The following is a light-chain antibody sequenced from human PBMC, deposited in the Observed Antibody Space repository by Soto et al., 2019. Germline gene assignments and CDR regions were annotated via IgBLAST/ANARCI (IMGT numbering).Light chain of an antibody. CDR1: QSVSSN. V-gene: IGKV3-15*01. CDR2: GAS. J-gene: IGKJ1*01. Sequence: EIVMTQSPATLSVSPGERATLSCRASQSVSSNLAWYQQKPGKAPRLLIYGASTRATGIPARFSGSGSGTEFTLTISSMQSEDFAVNYYQQYNNWPPWTFGQGTKVEIK. CDR3: QQYNNWPPWT.